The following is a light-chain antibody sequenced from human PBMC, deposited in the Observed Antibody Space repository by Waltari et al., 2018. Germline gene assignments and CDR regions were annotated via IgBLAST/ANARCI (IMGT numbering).Light chain of an antibody. CDR3: QQYNSYPPLT. Sequence: DIQMTQSPSTLSASVGDRVTITCRASQSISSWLAWYQQKPGKAPKLLIYKASSLESGVPSRFSVSVSGTEFTLTISSLQPDYFATYYCQQYNSYPPLTFGQGTKVEIK. J-gene: IGKJ1*01. V-gene: IGKV1-5*03. CDR2: KAS. CDR1: QSISSW.